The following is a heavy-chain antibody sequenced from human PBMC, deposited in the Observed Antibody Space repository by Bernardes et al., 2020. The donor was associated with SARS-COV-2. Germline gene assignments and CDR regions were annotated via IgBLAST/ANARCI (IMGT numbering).Heavy chain of an antibody. D-gene: IGHD2-2*01. J-gene: IGHJ3*02. CDR3: ARADCTSTTCRRGAYDI. Sequence: GGSLRLSCAASGFTFSNYWMHWVRQAPGKGLVWVSRIEFDGSTTTYAESVKGRFTISRDNAKNVLYLQMNSLRDEDTAVYYCARADCTSTTCRRGAYDIWGQGSMVTVSS. CDR1: GFTFSNYW. CDR2: IEFDGSTT. V-gene: IGHV3-74*01.